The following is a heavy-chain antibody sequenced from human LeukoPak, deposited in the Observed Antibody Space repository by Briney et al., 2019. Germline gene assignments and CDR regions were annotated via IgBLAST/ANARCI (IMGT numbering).Heavy chain of an antibody. J-gene: IGHJ4*02. CDR3: ARWDEYSYGQPQGGSLDY. CDR2: INPSGGST. Sequence: ASVTVSCQASGYTFTSYYIHWVRQPPGQGLEWMGIINPSGGSTTYAQRFQGRVTMTRETSTSTVYMELSSLRSEDTAMYYCARWDEYSYGQPQGGSLDYWGRGTLVTVSS. CDR1: GYTFTSYY. D-gene: IGHD5-18*01. V-gene: IGHV1-46*01.